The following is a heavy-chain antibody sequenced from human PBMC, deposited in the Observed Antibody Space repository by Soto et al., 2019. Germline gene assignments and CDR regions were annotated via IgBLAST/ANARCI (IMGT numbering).Heavy chain of an antibody. CDR1: GFTFSSYA. J-gene: IGHJ4*02. D-gene: IGHD1-7*01. CDR2: ISYDGSNK. V-gene: IGHV3-30-3*01. CDR3: ARTRYNWSYAGVFDY. Sequence: PGGSLRLSCAASGFTFSSYAMHWVRQAPGKGLEWVAVISYDGSNKYYADSVKGRFTISRDNSKNTLYLQMNSLRAEDTAVYYCARTRYNWSYAGVFDYWGQGTLVTVSS.